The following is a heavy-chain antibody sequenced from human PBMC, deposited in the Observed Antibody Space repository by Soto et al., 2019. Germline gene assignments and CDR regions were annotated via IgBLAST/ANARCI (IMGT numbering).Heavy chain of an antibody. CDR2: TKNKPNNYTT. V-gene: IGHV3-72*01. CDR3: AREIRRDYYYYYPLDV. CDR1: GFTFTDHY. Sequence: GGSLRLSCLASGFTFTDHYMDWVRQAPGTGLGWVARTKNKPNNYTTTYAASVKGRFTISRDDSESSLYLQMNNLKTEDTAVYYCAREIRRDYYYYYPLDVWGQGTTVTVSS. J-gene: IGHJ6*02.